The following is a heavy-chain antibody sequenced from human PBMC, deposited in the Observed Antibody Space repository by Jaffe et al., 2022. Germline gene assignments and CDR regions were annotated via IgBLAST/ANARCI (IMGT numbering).Heavy chain of an antibody. V-gene: IGHV4-4*02. Sequence: QVQLQESGPGLVKPSGTLSLTCAVSGGSISSSNWWSWIRQPPGKGLEWIGEIYHSGSTNYNPSLKSRVTISVDKSKNQFSLKLSSVTAADTAVYYCARTYRIVVVPAAPDAFDIWGQGTMVTVSS. CDR2: IYHSGST. D-gene: IGHD2-2*01. J-gene: IGHJ3*02. CDR1: GGSISSSNW. CDR3: ARTYRIVVVPAAPDAFDI.